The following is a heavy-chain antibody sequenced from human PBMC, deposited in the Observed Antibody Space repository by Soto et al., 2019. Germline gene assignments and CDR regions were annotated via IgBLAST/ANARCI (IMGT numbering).Heavy chain of an antibody. D-gene: IGHD3-10*01. Sequence: GGSLRLSCAASGFTFSSYAMHWVRQAPGKGLEWVAVISYDGSNKYYADSVKGRFTISRDNSKNTLYLQMSSLRAEDTAVYYCARTMVRGALGAFDIWGQGTMVTVSS. CDR1: GFTFSSYA. CDR3: ARTMVRGALGAFDI. J-gene: IGHJ3*02. V-gene: IGHV3-30-3*01. CDR2: ISYDGSNK.